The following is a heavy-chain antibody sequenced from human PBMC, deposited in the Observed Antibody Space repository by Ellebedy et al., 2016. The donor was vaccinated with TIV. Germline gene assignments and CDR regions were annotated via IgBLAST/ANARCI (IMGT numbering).Heavy chain of an antibody. J-gene: IGHJ6*02. D-gene: IGHD1-26*01. CDR2: ISWNSGSI. CDR3: AKDIGGDEGGSYVYYNYGMDV. CDR1: GFTFDDYA. Sequence: GGSLRLSCAASGFTFDDYAMHWVRQAPGKGLEWVSGISWNSGSIGYADSVKGRFTISRDNAKNSLYLQMNSLRAEDTALYYCAKDIGGDEGGSYVYYNYGMDVWGQGTTVTVSS. V-gene: IGHV3-9*01.